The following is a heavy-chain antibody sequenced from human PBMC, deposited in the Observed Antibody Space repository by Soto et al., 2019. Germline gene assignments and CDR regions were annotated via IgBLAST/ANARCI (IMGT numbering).Heavy chain of an antibody. CDR3: ARGGYCSGGSCHGKVFDY. D-gene: IGHD2-15*01. CDR1: GGSISSYY. J-gene: IGHJ4*02. Sequence: SETLSLTCTVSGGSISSYYWSWIRQPPGKGLEWIGYIYYSGSTNYNPSLKSRVTISVDTSKNQFSLKLSSVTAADTAVYYCARGGYCSGGSCHGKVFDYWGQGTLVTVSS. CDR2: IYYSGST. V-gene: IGHV4-59*08.